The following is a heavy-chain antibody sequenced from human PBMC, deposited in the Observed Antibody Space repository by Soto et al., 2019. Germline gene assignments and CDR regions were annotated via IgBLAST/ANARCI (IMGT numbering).Heavy chain of an antibody. CDR2: FYSSGST. CDR1: GGSISSGGYY. V-gene: IGHV4-31*03. Sequence: QVQLQESGPGLVKPSQTLSLTCTVSGGSISSGGYYWSWIRQHPGKGLEWIGYFYSSGSTYYNQSLKSRVTISVDTSKNQFSLKLRSVTAADTAVYYCAREKGYCSSTSCYSGLDYWGQGTLVTVSS. D-gene: IGHD2-2*02. J-gene: IGHJ4*02. CDR3: AREKGYCSSTSCYSGLDY.